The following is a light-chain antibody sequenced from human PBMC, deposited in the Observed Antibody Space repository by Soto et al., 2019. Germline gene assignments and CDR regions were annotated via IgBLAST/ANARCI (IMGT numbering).Light chain of an antibody. CDR2: EVI. V-gene: IGLV2-14*01. CDR3: CSYTSASTLV. Sequence: QSALTQPASVSGSPGQSITISCTGTSSDVGAYNYVSWYQQHPGKAPKLMIYEVINRPSGVSNRFSGSKSGNTASLTISGRQAEDEADYYCCSYTSASTLVFGTGTKLTVL. CDR1: SSDVGAYNY. J-gene: IGLJ1*01.